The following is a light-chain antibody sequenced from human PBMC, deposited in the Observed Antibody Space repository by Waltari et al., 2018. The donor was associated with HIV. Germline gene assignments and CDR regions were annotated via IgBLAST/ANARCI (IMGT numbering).Light chain of an antibody. Sequence: NFILTQTHSVSASPGETVIIPCIRSSGSISRNYVHWFQQRPGATPTTIIYEDKQRSSGIPDRFSGALDASSSSASHTISGLKTEDEADYYCQSFNDNNEWVVGGGAKVTVL. CDR3: QSFNDNNEWV. J-gene: IGLJ3*02. CDR2: EDK. V-gene: IGLV6-57*01. CDR1: SGSISRNY.